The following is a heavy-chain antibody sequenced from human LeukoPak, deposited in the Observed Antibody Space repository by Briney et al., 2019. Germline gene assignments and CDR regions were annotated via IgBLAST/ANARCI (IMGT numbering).Heavy chain of an antibody. CDR1: GGSISSGGYY. CDR2: IYYSGST. D-gene: IGHD7-27*01. CDR3: ARDWGGQVDY. Sequence: PSQTLSLTCTVSGGSISSGGYYWSWIRQHPGTGLEWIGYIYYSGSTYYNPSLESRVTISVDTSKNQFSLKLSSVTAADTAVYYCARDWGGQVDYWGQGTLVTVSS. J-gene: IGHJ4*02. V-gene: IGHV4-31*03.